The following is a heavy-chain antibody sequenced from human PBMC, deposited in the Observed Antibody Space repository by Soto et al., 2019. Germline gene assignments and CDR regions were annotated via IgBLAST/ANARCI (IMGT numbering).Heavy chain of an antibody. J-gene: IGHJ5*02. CDR3: AKDPSNLVVVTGWFDP. CDR2: ISGSGDRI. CDR1: GFTFSSYA. V-gene: IGHV3-23*01. Sequence: EVQLLESGGGLVQPGGSLRLSCAASGFTFSSYAINWVRQVPGKGLEWVSAISGSGDRIYYADSVKGRFTISRDNSKNTLYLQMNSLRAEDTGVYYSAKDPSNLVVVTGWFDPWGQGSLVTVSS. D-gene: IGHD2-21*02.